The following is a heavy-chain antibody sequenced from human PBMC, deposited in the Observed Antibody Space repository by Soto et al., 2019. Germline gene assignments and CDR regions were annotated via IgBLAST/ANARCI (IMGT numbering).Heavy chain of an antibody. Sequence: QVQLVQSGGGVVQPGRSLRLSCAASGFNFNTYFMHWVRQAPGKGLEWVAMIFPNGRDKEYADSVKGRFTVSRDNSNTRMYLQMDSRRPEDTAVYYCARDEEHGSTCALAYWCQGARVTFSS. V-gene: IGHV3-30*13. CDR1: GFNFNTYF. CDR2: IFPNGRDK. J-gene: IGHJ4*02. D-gene: IGHD1-26*01. CDR3: ARDEEHGSTCALAY.